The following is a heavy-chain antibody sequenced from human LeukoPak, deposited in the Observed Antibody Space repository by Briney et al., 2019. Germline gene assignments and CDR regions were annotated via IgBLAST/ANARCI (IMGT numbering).Heavy chain of an antibody. CDR1: GYTFTDYY. J-gene: IGHJ3*01. Sequence: ASVKVSCKASGYTFTDYYIHWVRQAPGQGLEWMGWSNHKNGGTNYAQKFQGRVTMTRDTSISTAYMAMSKLRSDDTAVYYCARIATWGSWGQGTMVTVSS. CDR2: SNHKNGGT. CDR3: ARIATWGS. D-gene: IGHD3-16*01. V-gene: IGHV1-2*02.